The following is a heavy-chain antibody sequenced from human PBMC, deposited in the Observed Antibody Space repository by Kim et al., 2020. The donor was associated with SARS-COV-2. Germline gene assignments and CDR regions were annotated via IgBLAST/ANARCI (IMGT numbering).Heavy chain of an antibody. CDR3: AKDELSYYYDSSGYAPDAFDI. CDR2: ISGSGGST. J-gene: IGHJ3*02. V-gene: IGHV3-23*01. D-gene: IGHD3-22*01. CDR1: GYTFSSYA. Sequence: GGSLRLSCAASGYTFSSYAMSWVRQAPGKGLEWVSAISGSGGSTYYADSVKGRFTISRDNSKNTLYLQMNSLRAEDTAVYYCAKDELSYYYDSSGYAPDAFDIWGQGTMVTVSS.